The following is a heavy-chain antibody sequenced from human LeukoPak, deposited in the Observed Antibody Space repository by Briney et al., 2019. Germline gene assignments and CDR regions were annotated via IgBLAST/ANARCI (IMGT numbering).Heavy chain of an antibody. V-gene: IGHV4-59*08. J-gene: IGHJ4*02. Sequence: SETLSLTCTVSGGSTSSYYWSWIRQPPGKGLEWIGYIYYSGSTNCNPSLKSRVTISVDTSKNQFSLKLSSVTAADTAVYYCARRGVGGPYAYWGQGTLVTVPS. CDR3: ARRGVGGPYAY. CDR2: IYYSGST. D-gene: IGHD2-2*01. CDR1: GGSTSSYY.